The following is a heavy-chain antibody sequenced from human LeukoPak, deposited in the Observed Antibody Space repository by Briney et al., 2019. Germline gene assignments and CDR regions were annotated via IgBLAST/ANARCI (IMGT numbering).Heavy chain of an antibody. J-gene: IGHJ4*02. CDR3: ARSNAGYGDYYFDY. CDR2: IIPIFGTA. CDR1: GGSFSSYA. D-gene: IGHD4-17*01. Sequence: SVKVSCKASGGSFSSYAISWVRQAPGQGLEWMGGIIPIFGTANYAQKFQGRVTITADKSTSTAYMELSSLRSEDTAVYYCARSNAGYGDYYFDYWGQGTLVTVSS. V-gene: IGHV1-69*06.